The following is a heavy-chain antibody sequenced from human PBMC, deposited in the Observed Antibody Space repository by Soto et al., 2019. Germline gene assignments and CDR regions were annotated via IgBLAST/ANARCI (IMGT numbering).Heavy chain of an antibody. Sequence: SETLSLTCTVSGGSLGSSSYYWGWIRQSPGKGLEWIGNIYYSGNTFYNPSLKSRVTISVDTSKNQFYLHLSSVTAAVTAIFYCASIAAPGTTHFDFWGQGTLVTVSS. V-gene: IGHV4-39*01. CDR3: ASIAAPGTTHFDF. CDR1: GGSLGSSSYY. CDR2: IYYSGNT. J-gene: IGHJ4*02. D-gene: IGHD6-13*01.